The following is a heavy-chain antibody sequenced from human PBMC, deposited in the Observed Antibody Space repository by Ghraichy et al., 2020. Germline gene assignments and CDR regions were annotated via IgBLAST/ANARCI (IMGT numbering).Heavy chain of an antibody. D-gene: IGHD2-15*01. CDR3: ARIQRSPCNFDL. V-gene: IGHV3-7*01. CDR1: GFTLNTYW. CDR2: INQDASAK. Sequence: GGSLRLSCGASGFTLNTYWMSWVRQAPGKGLEWVANINQDASAKSYVDSVKGRFSISRDNAKNSLYFQMNSLRADDTAVYFCARIQRSPCNFDLWGRGTLVTVSS. J-gene: IGHJ2*01.